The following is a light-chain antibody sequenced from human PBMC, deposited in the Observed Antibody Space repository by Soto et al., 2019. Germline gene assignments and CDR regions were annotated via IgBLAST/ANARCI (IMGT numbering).Light chain of an antibody. Sequence: DIQMTQSPPTLSASVGDIVTITFRASQSIGSWLAWHQQEPGKAPKLLIYKASGLESGVPSRFSGSGSGTEFTLSISSLQPDDSATYYCQQYQIDWTFGQGTKVDIK. CDR2: KAS. CDR3: QQYQIDWT. V-gene: IGKV1-5*03. J-gene: IGKJ1*01. CDR1: QSIGSW.